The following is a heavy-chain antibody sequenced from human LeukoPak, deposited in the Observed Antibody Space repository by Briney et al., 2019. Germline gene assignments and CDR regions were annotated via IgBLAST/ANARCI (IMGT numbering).Heavy chain of an antibody. CDR2: IKQDGSEK. D-gene: IGHD6-19*01. J-gene: IGHJ4*02. CDR3: AREAGYSSGWVFDY. CDR1: GFTFSTYW. Sequence: GGSLRLSCAASGFTFSTYWMTWVRQAPGKGLEWVANIKQDGSEKYYVDSVTGRFTISRDNARNSLYLQMNSLRAEDTAVCFCAREAGYSSGWVFDYWGQGTLVTVSS. V-gene: IGHV3-7*01.